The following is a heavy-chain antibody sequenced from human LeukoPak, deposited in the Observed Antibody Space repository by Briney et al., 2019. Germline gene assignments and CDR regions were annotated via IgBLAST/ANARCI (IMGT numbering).Heavy chain of an antibody. CDR3: ARVVVVPAAIPSY. J-gene: IGHJ4*02. CDR1: GFTFSDYY. D-gene: IGHD2-2*02. V-gene: IGHV3-11*04. CDR2: ISSSGSTI. Sequence: GGSLRLSCAASGFTFSDYYMSWIRQAPGKGLEWVSYISSSGSTIYYADSVKGRFTTSRDNAKNSLYLQMNSLRAEDTAVYYCARVVVVPAAIPSYWGQGTLVTVSS.